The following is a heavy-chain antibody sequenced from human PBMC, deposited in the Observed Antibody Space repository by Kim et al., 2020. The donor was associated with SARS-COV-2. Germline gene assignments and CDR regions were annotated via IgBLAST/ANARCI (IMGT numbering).Heavy chain of an antibody. D-gene: IGHD3-9*01. J-gene: IGHJ4*02. Sequence: GYAQEFRGRVTMTMDPSITTAYMELSSLRSEDTAVYYCARGVRTISNYDYWGQGTLVTVSS. V-gene: IGHV1-8*01. CDR3: ARGVRTISNYDY.